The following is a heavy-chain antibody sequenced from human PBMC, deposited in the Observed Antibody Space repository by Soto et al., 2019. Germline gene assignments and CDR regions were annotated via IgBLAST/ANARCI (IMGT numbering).Heavy chain of an antibody. CDR3: TRGSGWYYY. CDR1: GFTFSSYW. Sequence: PGGSLRLSCAASGFTFSSYWMTWVRQAPGKALEWLANIKHDGSESNYVDSVKGRFTISRDNAENSVYLQMNSLRVEDTAVYYCTRGSGWYYYWGRGTLVTVSS. V-gene: IGHV3-7*04. CDR2: IKHDGSES. D-gene: IGHD6-19*01. J-gene: IGHJ4*02.